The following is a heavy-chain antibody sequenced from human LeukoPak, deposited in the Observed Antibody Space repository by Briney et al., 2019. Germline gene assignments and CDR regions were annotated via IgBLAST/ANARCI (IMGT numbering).Heavy chain of an antibody. D-gene: IGHD2-21*02. CDR1: GFTFSSYD. J-gene: IGHJ4*02. V-gene: IGHV3-13*01. CDR2: IGTAGDT. Sequence: GGSLRLSCAASGFTFSSYDMHWVRQTTGKGLEWVSAIGTAGDTYYPGSVKGRFTISRHNSKNTLYLQMNSLRAEDTAVYYCATAGEDSIPAYFDYWGQGTLVTVSS. CDR3: ATAGEDSIPAYFDY.